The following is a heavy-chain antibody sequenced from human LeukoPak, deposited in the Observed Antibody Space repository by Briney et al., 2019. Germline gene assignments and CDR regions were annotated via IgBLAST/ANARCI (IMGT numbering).Heavy chain of an antibody. CDR2: ISWNSGSI. CDR3: AKDTMVRGVVDY. V-gene: IGHV3-9*01. D-gene: IGHD3-10*01. J-gene: IGHJ4*02. Sequence: HPGRSLRLSCAASGFTFDDYAMHWVRQAPGKGLEWVSGISWNSGSIGYADSVKGRFTISRDNAKNSLYLQMNSLRAEDTALYYCAKDTMVRGVVDYWGQGTLVTVSS. CDR1: GFTFDDYA.